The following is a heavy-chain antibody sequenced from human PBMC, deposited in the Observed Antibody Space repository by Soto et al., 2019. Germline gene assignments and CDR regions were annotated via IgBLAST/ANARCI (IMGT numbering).Heavy chain of an antibody. Sequence: SETLSLTCSVSGDSVSTVDYFWAWIRQPPGQALEYIGYIYKSTTTYYNPSFESRVAISLDTSKSQFSLNVTSVTAADTAVYFCARGRYCLTGRCFPNWFDSWGQGTLVTVYS. J-gene: IGHJ5*01. CDR1: GDSVSTVDYF. V-gene: IGHV4-30-4*01. CDR2: IYKSTTT. D-gene: IGHD2-15*01. CDR3: ARGRYCLTGRCFPNWFDS.